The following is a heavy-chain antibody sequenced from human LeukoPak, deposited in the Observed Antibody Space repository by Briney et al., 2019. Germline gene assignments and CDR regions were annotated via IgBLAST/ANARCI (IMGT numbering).Heavy chain of an antibody. CDR3: ARDLGACPDY. V-gene: IGHV3-74*01. J-gene: IGHJ4*02. CDR2: INADGSST. Sequence: PGGSLRLSCTASGLIFSSYAMSWGREAPGKGLEWVSSINADGSSTTYADSVKGRFTISRDNAKDTLYLQMDSLRAEDRAVYYCARDLGACPDYWGQGTLVTVSS. D-gene: IGHD3-16*01. CDR1: GLIFSSYA.